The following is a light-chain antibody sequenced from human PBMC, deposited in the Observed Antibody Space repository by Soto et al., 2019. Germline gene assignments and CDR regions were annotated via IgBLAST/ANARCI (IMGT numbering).Light chain of an antibody. CDR2: GAS. Sequence: EIVMTQSPATLSVSPGERATLSCRASQSVSSNLAWYQQKPGQAPRLLIYGASTRATGIPARFSGSGSGTEFPLTISSLQFEDFAVYYCQQYNNWPPRTFGQGTKVEIK. CDR1: QSVSSN. J-gene: IGKJ1*01. V-gene: IGKV3-15*01. CDR3: QQYNNWPPRT.